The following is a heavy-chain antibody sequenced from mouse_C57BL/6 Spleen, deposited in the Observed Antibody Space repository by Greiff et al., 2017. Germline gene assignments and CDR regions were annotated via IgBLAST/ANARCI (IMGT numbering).Heavy chain of an antibody. CDR1: GYTFTSYW. V-gene: IGHV1-52*01. CDR3: ARRYYGSSRGYFDV. D-gene: IGHD1-1*01. Sequence: QVQLKQPGAELVRPGSSVKLSCKASGYTFTSYWMHWVKQRPIQGLEWIGNIDPSDSETHYNQKFKDKATLTVDKSSSTAYMQLSSLTPEDSSVYYCARRYYGSSRGYFDVWGTGTTVTVSS. J-gene: IGHJ1*03. CDR2: IDPSDSET.